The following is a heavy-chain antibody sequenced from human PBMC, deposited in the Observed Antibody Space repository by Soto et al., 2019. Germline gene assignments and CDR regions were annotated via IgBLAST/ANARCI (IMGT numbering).Heavy chain of an antibody. J-gene: IGHJ4*02. D-gene: IGHD3-3*01. Sequence: SETLSLTCTVSGGSISSGDYCWSWIRQPPGKGLEWIGYIYYSGSTYYNPSLKSRVTISVDTSKNQFSLKLSSVTAADTAVYYCARTSYYDFWSGYYIDWGQGTLVTVSS. V-gene: IGHV4-30-4*02. CDR1: GGSISSGDYC. CDR3: ARTSYYDFWSGYYID. CDR2: IYYSGST.